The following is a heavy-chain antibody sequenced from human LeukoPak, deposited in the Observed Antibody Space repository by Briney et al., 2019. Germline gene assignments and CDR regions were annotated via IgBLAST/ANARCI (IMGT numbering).Heavy chain of an antibody. Sequence: SETLSLTCAVSGYSISSGYYWGWIRQPPGKGLEWIGSIYHSGSTYYNPSLKSRVTISVDTSKNQFSLKLSSVTAADTAVYYCARADYGDFFDYWGQGTLVIVSS. CDR1: GYSISSGYY. CDR3: ARADYGDFFDY. D-gene: IGHD4-17*01. V-gene: IGHV4-38-2*01. J-gene: IGHJ4*02. CDR2: IYHSGST.